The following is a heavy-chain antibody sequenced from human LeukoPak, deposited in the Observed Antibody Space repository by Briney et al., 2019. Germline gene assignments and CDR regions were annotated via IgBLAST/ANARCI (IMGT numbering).Heavy chain of an antibody. J-gene: IGHJ4*02. V-gene: IGHV3-7*01. CDR2: IKEDGSEK. D-gene: IGHD1-26*01. CDR1: GFTFRNYW. CDR3: ARGGPTVGTDY. Sequence: GGSLRLSCAGSGFTFRNYWMNWVRQAPGKGLEWVRNIKEDGSEKYYVDSVKGRFTVSRDNAKNSLYLQINSLRADDTAVYYCARGGPTVGTDYWGQGTLVNVSS.